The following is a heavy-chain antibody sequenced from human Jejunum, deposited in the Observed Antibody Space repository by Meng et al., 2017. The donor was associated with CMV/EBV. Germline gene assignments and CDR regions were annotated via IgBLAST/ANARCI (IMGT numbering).Heavy chain of an antibody. D-gene: IGHD6-13*01. CDR2: IYGDDDK. CDR3: AQRHLSSSWSY. CDR1: VFSLSTPGVA. V-gene: IGHV2-5*02. J-gene: IGHJ4*02. Sequence: CTFFVFSLSTPGVAVGWIRQPPGKALEWLVAIYGDDDKRYSPSLRSRLTITKDTSKNQVVLTMTNMDPVDTATYYCAQRHLSSSWSYWGQGTLVTVSS.